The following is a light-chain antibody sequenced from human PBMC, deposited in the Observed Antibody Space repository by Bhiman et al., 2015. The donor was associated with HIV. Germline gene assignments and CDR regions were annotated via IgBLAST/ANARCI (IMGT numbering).Light chain of an antibody. J-gene: IGLJ2*01. CDR1: SSDIGAYDY. CDR3: SSYAISNTRL. Sequence: QSALTQPASVSGSPGQSIXISCTGTSSDIGAYDYVSWYQQHPGKAPKLMIYDVSNRPSGVSDRFSGSKSGNTASLTISGLQAEDEADYYCSSYAISNTRLFGGGTKLTVL. V-gene: IGLV2-14*03. CDR2: DVS.